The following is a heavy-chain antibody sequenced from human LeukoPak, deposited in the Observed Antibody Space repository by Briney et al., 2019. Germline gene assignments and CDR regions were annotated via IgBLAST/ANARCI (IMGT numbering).Heavy chain of an antibody. D-gene: IGHD3-10*01. CDR3: ARDVPGSGSH. CDR2: IDEHGSTT. J-gene: IGHJ4*02. Sequence: GGSLRLSCAESGFAFSRDWVQLVGEAAGERLVWVSRIDEHGSTTDYADSVEGRFTIYRDNAKNTLYLQMNILRLEDTAVYYCARDVPGSGSHWGQRTLVTVSS. CDR1: GFAFSRDW. V-gene: IGHV3-74*01.